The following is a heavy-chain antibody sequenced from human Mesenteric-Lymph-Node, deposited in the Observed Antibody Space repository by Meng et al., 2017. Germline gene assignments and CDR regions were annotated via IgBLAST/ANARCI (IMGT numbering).Heavy chain of an antibody. CDR3: ASSTTYYYDSSGYYLDY. D-gene: IGHD3-22*01. Sequence: GSLRLSCTVSGYSISSGYYWGWIRQPPGKGLEWIGTIYYSGSTNYNPSLKSRVTISVDTSKNQFSLKLSSVTAADTAVYYCASSTTYYYDSSGYYLDYWGQGTLVTVSS. J-gene: IGHJ4*02. V-gene: IGHV4-38-2*02. CDR2: IYYSGST. CDR1: GYSISSGYY.